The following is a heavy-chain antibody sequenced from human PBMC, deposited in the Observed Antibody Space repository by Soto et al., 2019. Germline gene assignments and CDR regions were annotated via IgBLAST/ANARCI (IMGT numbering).Heavy chain of an antibody. Sequence: PGGSLRLSCAASGFTFSNYAMSWVRQAPGKVLEWVSAISGSTISTYYADSVKGRFTISRDNSKNTLYLQMNSLRAEDTAVYYCAKDVRDSSGYYYQPLDYWGQGTLVTVSS. CDR2: ISGSTIST. CDR3: AKDVRDSSGYYYQPLDY. V-gene: IGHV3-23*01. CDR1: GFTFSNYA. J-gene: IGHJ4*02. D-gene: IGHD3-22*01.